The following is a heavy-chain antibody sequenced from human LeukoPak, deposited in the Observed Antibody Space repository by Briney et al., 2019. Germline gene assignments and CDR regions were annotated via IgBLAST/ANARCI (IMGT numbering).Heavy chain of an antibody. Sequence: GGSLRLSCAASGFTFSNYAMSWVRQTPGKGLEWVSDISGSGGSTYYADSVKGRFTISRDNSKDTLDLQMNSLRAEDTAVYYCAKHPIVGATGNFDYWGQGTLVTVSS. CDR2: ISGSGGST. J-gene: IGHJ4*02. CDR3: AKHPIVGATGNFDY. D-gene: IGHD1-26*01. V-gene: IGHV3-23*01. CDR1: GFTFSNYA.